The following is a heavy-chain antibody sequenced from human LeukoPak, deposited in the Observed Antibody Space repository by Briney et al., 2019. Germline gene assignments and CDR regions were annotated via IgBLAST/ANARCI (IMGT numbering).Heavy chain of an antibody. J-gene: IGHJ4*02. CDR1: GFTVSSNY. CDR2: IYSGGST. D-gene: IGHD5-18*01. V-gene: IGHV3-53*01. CDR3: AREVGYGYFYFDY. Sequence: GGSLRLSCAASGFTVSSNYMSWVRQAPGKGLEWVSVIYSGGSTYYADSVKGRFTISRDNSKNTLYLQMNSLRAEDTAVYYCAREVGYGYFYFDYWGQGTLVTVSS.